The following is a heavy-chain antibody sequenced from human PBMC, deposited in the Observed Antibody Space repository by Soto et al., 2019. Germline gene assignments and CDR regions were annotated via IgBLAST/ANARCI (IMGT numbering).Heavy chain of an antibody. CDR2: IIPIFGTA. Sequence: SVKVSCKASGGTFSSYAISWVRQAPGQGLEWMGGIIPIFGTANYAQKFQGRVTITADESTSTAYMELSSLRSEDTAVYYCARGASYYYYYYGMDVWAKGPRSPSP. CDR1: GGTFSSYA. CDR3: ARGASYYYYYYGMDV. D-gene: IGHD3-16*01. V-gene: IGHV1-69*13. J-gene: IGHJ6*02.